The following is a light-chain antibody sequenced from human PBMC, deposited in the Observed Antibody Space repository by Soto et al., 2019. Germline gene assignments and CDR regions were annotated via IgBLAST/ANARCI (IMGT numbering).Light chain of an antibody. J-gene: IGKJ1*01. Sequence: EIVMTQSPATLSVSPGERATLSCRASQSAGSNLAWYQQKPGQAPRLLIYGASTRATGIPARFSGSGSVTEFTLTISSLQSEDFAVYYCQQYNNWPPWTFGQGTKVDIK. CDR3: QQYNNWPPWT. CDR2: GAS. CDR1: QSAGSN. V-gene: IGKV3-15*01.